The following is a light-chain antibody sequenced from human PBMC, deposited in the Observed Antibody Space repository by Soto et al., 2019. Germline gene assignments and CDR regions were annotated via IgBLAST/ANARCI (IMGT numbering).Light chain of an antibody. CDR1: QSISTW. Sequence: DIQVTQSPPTLSASVGEGVTITCRASQSISTWMAWYQQKPGKAPKLLVYDASTLQSGVASRFSGSGSGTEFNLIISGLQPDDSATYYCQQYTNTNNPWTFGQGTKVDIK. J-gene: IGKJ1*01. CDR2: DAS. CDR3: QQYTNTNNPWT. V-gene: IGKV1-5*01.